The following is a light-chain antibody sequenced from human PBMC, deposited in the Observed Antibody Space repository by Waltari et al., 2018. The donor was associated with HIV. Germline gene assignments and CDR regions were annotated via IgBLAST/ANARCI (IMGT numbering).Light chain of an antibody. Sequence: DIQMTQSPSSLSASVGDRVTITCRASQSISSYLNWYQYKPGKAPKFLIYAASSLQSGVPSRFSGRGSGTDFTLTISSLQPEDFATYYCQQSYNTPLTFGAGTKVEIK. CDR2: AAS. CDR1: QSISSY. V-gene: IGKV1-39*01. CDR3: QQSYNTPLT. J-gene: IGKJ4*01.